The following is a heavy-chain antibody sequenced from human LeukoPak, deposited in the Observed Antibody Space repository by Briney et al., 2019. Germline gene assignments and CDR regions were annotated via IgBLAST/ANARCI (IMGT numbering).Heavy chain of an antibody. V-gene: IGHV3-33*01. CDR2: IYYDGGKK. Sequence: GRSLRLSCAASAFTFSSYGMHWVRQAPGKGLEWVAVIYYDGGKKHYADSVKGRFTISRDNSKNTLYQQMNSLRAEDTAVYYCARGHRLTTVTTGWFDPWGQGTLVTVSS. CDR3: ARGHRLTTVTTGWFDP. D-gene: IGHD4-17*01. J-gene: IGHJ5*02. CDR1: AFTFSSYG.